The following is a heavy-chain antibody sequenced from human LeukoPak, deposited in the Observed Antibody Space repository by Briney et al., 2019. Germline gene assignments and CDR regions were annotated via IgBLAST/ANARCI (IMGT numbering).Heavy chain of an antibody. J-gene: IGHJ3*02. Sequence: GGSLRLSCAASGFTFSSYSMNWVRQAPGKGLEWVSYISSSSSTIYYADSVKGRFTISRDNAKNSLYLQMNSLRAEDTAVYYCARSGGWNAFDIWGQGTMVTVSS. V-gene: IGHV3-48*01. CDR3: ARSGGWNAFDI. D-gene: IGHD6-19*01. CDR2: ISSSSSTI. CDR1: GFTFSSYS.